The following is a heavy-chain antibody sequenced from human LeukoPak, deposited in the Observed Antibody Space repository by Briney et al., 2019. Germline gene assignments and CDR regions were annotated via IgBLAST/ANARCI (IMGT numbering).Heavy chain of an antibody. CDR3: AKGRGYGDYGPDY. D-gene: IGHD4-17*01. CDR2: ISYDGSNK. V-gene: IGHV3-30*18. J-gene: IGHJ4*02. Sequence: GGSLRLSCAASGFTFSSYGMHWVRQAPGKGLEWVAVISYDGSNKYYADSVKGRFTISRDNSKNTLYPQMNSLRAEDTAVYYCAKGRGYGDYGPDYWGQGTLVTVSS. CDR1: GFTFSSYG.